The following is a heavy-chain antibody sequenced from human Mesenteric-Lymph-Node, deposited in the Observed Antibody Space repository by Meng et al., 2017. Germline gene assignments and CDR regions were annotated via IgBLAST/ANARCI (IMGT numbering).Heavy chain of an antibody. V-gene: IGHV3-30*01. CDR3: ARFSSSSWYSQSYDY. D-gene: IGHD6-13*01. Sequence: GESLKISCAASGFTFSSYAMHWVRQAPGKGLEWVAVISYDGSNKYYADSVKGRFTISRDNSKNTLYLQMNSLRAEDTAVYYCARFSSSSWYSQSYDYWGQGTLVTVSS. J-gene: IGHJ4*02. CDR1: GFTFSSYA. CDR2: ISYDGSNK.